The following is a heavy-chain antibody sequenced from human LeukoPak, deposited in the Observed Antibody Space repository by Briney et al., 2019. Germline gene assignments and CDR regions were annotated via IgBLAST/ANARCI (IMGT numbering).Heavy chain of an antibody. V-gene: IGHV3-23*01. CDR1: GFTFSSYA. D-gene: IGHD3-22*01. CDR2: ISGSGGST. J-gene: IGHJ4*02. CDR3: AKDARYYYDSSGYYYGY. Sequence: GGSLRLSCAASGFTFSSYAMSWVPQAPGKGLEWVSAISGSGGSTYYADSVKGRFTISRDNSKHTLYLQMNRVSAGDTAVYYCAKDARYYYDSSGYYYGYWGQGTLVTVSS.